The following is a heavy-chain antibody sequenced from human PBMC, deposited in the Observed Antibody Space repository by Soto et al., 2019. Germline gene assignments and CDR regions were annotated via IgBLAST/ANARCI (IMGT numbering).Heavy chain of an antibody. CDR1: GFTFSNAC. Sequence: EVQLVESGGALLLPGGSLRLSCAASGFTFSNACWSWVRQPPGKGLGWVGRIKSKTDGGTTDYTAPVKGRFTISRDDSKNTLYLQMNSLKIEDTAVYYCTTGSTSTKNYWGQGTLVTVSS. D-gene: IGHD6-6*01. CDR2: IKSKTDGGTT. V-gene: IGHV3-15*02. CDR3: TTGSTSTKNY. J-gene: IGHJ4*02.